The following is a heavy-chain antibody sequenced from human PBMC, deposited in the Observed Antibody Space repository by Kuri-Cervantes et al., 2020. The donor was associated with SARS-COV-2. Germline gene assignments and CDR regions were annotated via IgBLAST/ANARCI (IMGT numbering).Heavy chain of an antibody. D-gene: IGHD1-20*01. V-gene: IGHV4-39*07. CDR3: ARDVVTGNRVGPTSDAFDI. Sequence: SETLSLTCTVSGGSISSSSYYWGWIRQPPGKRLEWIGSIYYSGSTYYNPSLKSRVTISVDTSMTQFSLKLSSVTAADTAVYYCARDVVTGNRVGPTSDAFDIWGQGTMVTVSS. J-gene: IGHJ3*02. CDR2: IYYSGST. CDR1: GGSISSSSYY.